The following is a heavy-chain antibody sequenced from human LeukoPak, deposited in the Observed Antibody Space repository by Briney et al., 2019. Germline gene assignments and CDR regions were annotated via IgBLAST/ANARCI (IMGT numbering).Heavy chain of an antibody. CDR2: ISSSGSYI. Sequence: PGGSLRLSCAASGFTFSSYSMNWVRQAPGKGLEWVSSISSSGSYIYYADSVKGRFAISRDNAKNSLYLQMNSLRAEDTAVYYCAYGTRYGDYAYWGQGTLVTVSS. J-gene: IGHJ4*02. V-gene: IGHV3-21*01. D-gene: IGHD4-17*01. CDR1: GFTFSSYS. CDR3: AYGTRYGDYAY.